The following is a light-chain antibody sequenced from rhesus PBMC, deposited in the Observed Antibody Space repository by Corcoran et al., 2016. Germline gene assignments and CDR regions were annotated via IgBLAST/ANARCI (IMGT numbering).Light chain of an antibody. CDR2: RAS. Sequence: DIQMTQSPSSLSTSVGDKVTITCQASQSISSWLAWYQKKPGKASKALIYRASSLESGVTSGFSGSGSGTDFTLTISSLQPEYFATYYCQQYNSAPLTFGGGTTVELK. CDR3: QQYNSAPLT. V-gene: IGKV1-16*01. J-gene: IGKJ4*01. CDR1: QSISSW.